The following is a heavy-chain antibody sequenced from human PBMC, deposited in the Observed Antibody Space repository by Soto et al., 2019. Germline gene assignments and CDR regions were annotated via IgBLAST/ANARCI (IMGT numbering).Heavy chain of an antibody. V-gene: IGHV4-4*07. J-gene: IGHJ4*02. CDR3: ARDNVWSGYYSFFDY. CDR1: GGSISCHF. CDR2: IYSGGSA. Sequence: PSETLSLTCTVSGGSISCHFWSWIRQPAGKRMEWIGRIYSGGSANYNPSLKSRVTMSVDTSKYQFSLTLRSVTAADTAVYYYARDNVWSGYYSFFDYWGQGSLVTVSS. D-gene: IGHD3-3*01.